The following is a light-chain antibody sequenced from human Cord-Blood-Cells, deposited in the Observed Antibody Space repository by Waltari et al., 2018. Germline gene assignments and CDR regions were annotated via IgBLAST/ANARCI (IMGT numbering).Light chain of an antibody. CDR2: SNN. CDR3: AAWDDSLNGWV. J-gene: IGLJ3*02. V-gene: IGLV1-44*01. CDR1: SSNIGSNT. Sequence: QSVLPQPPSASGTPGQRVTISCSGRSSNIGSNTVNRYQQLPGTAPKLLIYSNNQRPSGVPDRFSGSKSGTSASLAISGLQSEDEADYYCAAWDDSLNGWVFGGGTKLTVL.